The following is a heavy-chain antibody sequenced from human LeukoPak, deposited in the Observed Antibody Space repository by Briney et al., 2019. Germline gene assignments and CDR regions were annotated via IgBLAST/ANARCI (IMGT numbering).Heavy chain of an antibody. D-gene: IGHD6-13*01. CDR3: ATGVTPYSSFDY. J-gene: IGHJ4*02. V-gene: IGHV1-24*01. CDR2: FDPEDGET. Sequence: ASVKVSRKVSGYTLTELSMHWVRQAPGKGLEWMGGFDPEDGETIYAQKFQGRVVMTEDTSTDTAYMELSSLRSEDTAVYYCATGVTPYSSFDYWGQGTLVTVSS. CDR1: GYTLTELS.